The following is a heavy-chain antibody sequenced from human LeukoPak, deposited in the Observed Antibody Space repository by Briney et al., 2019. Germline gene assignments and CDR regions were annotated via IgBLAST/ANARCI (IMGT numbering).Heavy chain of an antibody. D-gene: IGHD6-19*01. CDR2: ISYDGSNK. Sequence: GGSLRLSCAASGFTFSSYAMHWVRQAPGKGLEWVAVISYDGSNKYYADSVKGRFTISRDNSKNTLYLQMNSLRAEDTTVYYCARARGVIAVAGTGDYWGQGNLVTVSS. CDR3: ARARGVIAVAGTGDY. CDR1: GFTFSSYA. V-gene: IGHV3-30-3*01. J-gene: IGHJ4*02.